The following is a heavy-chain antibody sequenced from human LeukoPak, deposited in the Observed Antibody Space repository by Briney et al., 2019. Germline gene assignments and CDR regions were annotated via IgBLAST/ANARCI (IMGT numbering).Heavy chain of an antibody. CDR1: GFTFSSYS. CDR3: AREGYYDSSGYEFDY. J-gene: IGHJ4*02. D-gene: IGHD3-22*01. Sequence: PGGSLRLSCAASGFTFSSYSMNWVRQAPGKGLEWVSSISSSSSYIYYADSVKGRFTISRDNAKNSLYLQMNSLRAEDTAVYYCAREGYYDSSGYEFDYWGQGTLVTVSS. V-gene: IGHV3-21*01. CDR2: ISSSSSYI.